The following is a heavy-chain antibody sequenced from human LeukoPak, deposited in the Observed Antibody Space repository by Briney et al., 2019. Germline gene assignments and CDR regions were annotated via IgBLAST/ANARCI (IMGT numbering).Heavy chain of an antibody. CDR3: ARVGALWYPDY. Sequence: GGPLRLSCAASGFTFSRYWMHWVRQAPGKGLVWVSRIDDDGSDTDYADSVKGRFTISRDNAKNTLYLQMNSLRAEDTAVYYCARVGALWYPDYWGQGTLVTVSS. J-gene: IGHJ4*02. V-gene: IGHV3-74*01. D-gene: IGHD1-26*01. CDR1: GFTFSRYW. CDR2: IDDDGSDT.